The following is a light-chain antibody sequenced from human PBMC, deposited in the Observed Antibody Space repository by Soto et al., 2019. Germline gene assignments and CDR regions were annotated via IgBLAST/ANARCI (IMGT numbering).Light chain of an antibody. CDR3: QQYYASSWT. CDR2: AAS. V-gene: IGKV3-20*01. J-gene: IGKJ1*01. Sequence: EIVLTQSPGTLSLSPGERATLSCRASQSISSTYLAWYRQKPGQAPRLLIYAASRRATGIPDRISGSGSGKDFTFTIIRLEPEDFAVYYCQQYYASSWTFGQGTKVDIK. CDR1: QSISSTY.